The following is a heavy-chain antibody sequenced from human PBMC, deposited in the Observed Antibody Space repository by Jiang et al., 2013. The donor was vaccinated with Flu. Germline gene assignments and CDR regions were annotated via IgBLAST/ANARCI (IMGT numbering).Heavy chain of an antibody. CDR1: GYTFTSYG. CDR3: ARANPLSPRYSSAQLFDP. CDR2: ISAYNGNT. V-gene: IGHV1-18*01. J-gene: IGHJ5*02. Sequence: GAEVKKPGASVKVSCKASGYTFTSYGISWVRQAPGQGLEWMGWISAYNGNTNYAQKLQGRVTMTTDTSTSTAYMELRSLRSDDTAVYYCARANPLSPRYSSAQLFDPWGQGTLVTVSS. D-gene: IGHD6-19*01.